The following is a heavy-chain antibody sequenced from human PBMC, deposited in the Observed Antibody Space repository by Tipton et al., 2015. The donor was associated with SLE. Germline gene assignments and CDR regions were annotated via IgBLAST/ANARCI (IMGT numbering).Heavy chain of an antibody. V-gene: IGHV4-34*01. CDR2: INHRGGT. CDR3: ARLVGCYAR. Sequence: TLSLTCTVYGGFFSGYYWSWIRQPPGQGLEWIAEINHRGGTNYNPSLKSRVTISKDTSKSQFSLRLTSVTAADTAVYYCARLVGCYARWGQGTLVTVSS. J-gene: IGHJ4*02. D-gene: IGHD2-15*01. CDR1: GGFFSGYY.